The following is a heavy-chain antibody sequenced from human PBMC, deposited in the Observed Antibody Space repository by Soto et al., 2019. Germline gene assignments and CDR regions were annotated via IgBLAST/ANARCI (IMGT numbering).Heavy chain of an antibody. D-gene: IGHD1-26*01. J-gene: IGHJ4*02. Sequence: EVQLVESGGGLVQPGGSLRLSCAASGFSFSSDWMHWVRQAPGKGLVWVSRIKNDERTTTYADSVKGRFTISRDNAKNTLYRQMNSLRAEDRAVYSCARGGSLEGYWGQGTLVTVSS. CDR3: ARGGSLEGY. CDR2: IKNDERTT. CDR1: GFSFSSDW. V-gene: IGHV3-74*03.